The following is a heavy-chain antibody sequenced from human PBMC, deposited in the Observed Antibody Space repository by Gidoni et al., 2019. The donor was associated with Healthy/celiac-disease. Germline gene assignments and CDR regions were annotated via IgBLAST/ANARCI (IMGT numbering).Heavy chain of an antibody. CDR1: GYTLTELS. CDR3: ATFSTVTEPYWYFDL. V-gene: IGHV1-24*01. Sequence: QVQLVQSGAEVKNPGASVKVSCKVSGYTLTELSMHWVRQAPGKGLEWMGGFDPEDGETIYAQKCQGRVTMTEDTSTDTAYMELSSLRSEDTAVYYCATFSTVTEPYWYFDLWGRGTLVTVSS. J-gene: IGHJ2*01. CDR2: FDPEDGET. D-gene: IGHD2-21*02.